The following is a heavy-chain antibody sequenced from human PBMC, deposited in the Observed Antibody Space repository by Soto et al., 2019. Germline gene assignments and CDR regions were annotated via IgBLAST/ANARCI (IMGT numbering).Heavy chain of an antibody. V-gene: IGHV2-70*04. CDR1: GFSLSGTGMR. Sequence: SGPTLVNPTQTLTLTCTVSGFSLSGTGMRVTWIRQPPGKALEWLARIDWEDTKLYSTSLKTRLSISKDTSKNQVVLTMTNMDPADTATYYCARAFYCMDVWGPGTTVTVSS. CDR2: IDWEDTK. CDR3: ARAFYCMDV. J-gene: IGHJ6*02.